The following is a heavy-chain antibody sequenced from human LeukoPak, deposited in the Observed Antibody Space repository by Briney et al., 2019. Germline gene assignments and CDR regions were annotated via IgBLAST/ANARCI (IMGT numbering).Heavy chain of an antibody. Sequence: PGGSLRLSCAASGFTFSSYAMSWVRQAPGKGLEWVSAISGSGGSTYYADPVKGRFTISRDNSKNTLYLQMNSLRAEDTAVYYCAKDLGSSSFARDYWGQGTLVTVSS. CDR2: ISGSGGST. J-gene: IGHJ4*02. D-gene: IGHD6-6*01. V-gene: IGHV3-23*01. CDR3: AKDLGSSSFARDY. CDR1: GFTFSSYA.